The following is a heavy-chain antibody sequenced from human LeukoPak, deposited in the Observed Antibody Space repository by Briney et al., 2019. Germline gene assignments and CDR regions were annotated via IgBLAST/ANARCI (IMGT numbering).Heavy chain of an antibody. V-gene: IGHV3-74*01. J-gene: IGHJ6*03. D-gene: IGHD3-22*01. CDR3: ARYGNYDSSGLATHYYYYHYMDV. Sequence: PGGSLRLSCAASGFTLSRYWMHWVRQRPGKGLVWVSRINSDGSNTNDADSVKGRFTISRDNAKNIVYLQMNSLSAEDTALYHCARYGNYDSSGLATHYYYYHYMDVWGKGTTVTISS. CDR1: GFTLSRYW. CDR2: INSDGSNT.